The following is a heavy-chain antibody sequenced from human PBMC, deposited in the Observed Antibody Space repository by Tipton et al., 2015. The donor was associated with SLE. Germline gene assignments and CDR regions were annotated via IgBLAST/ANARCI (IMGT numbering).Heavy chain of an antibody. CDR3: VKVQNFFGSGSFDF. V-gene: IGHV3-33*06. D-gene: IGHD3-10*01. Sequence: RSLRLSCATSGFPFSSYGMHWVRQAPGKGLEWVAVIWYDGSNKYYADSVKGRFTISRDNSQNTLYLQMNSLKPEDTALYYCVKVQNFFGSGSFDFWGQGTLVSVSS. CDR1: GFPFSSYG. CDR2: IWYDGSNK. J-gene: IGHJ4*02.